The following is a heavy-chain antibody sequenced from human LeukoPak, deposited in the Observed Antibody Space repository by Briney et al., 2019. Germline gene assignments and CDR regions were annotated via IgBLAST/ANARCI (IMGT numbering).Heavy chain of an antibody. V-gene: IGHV1-18*01. CDR2: INTYNGNA. Sequence: ASVKVSCKASGYTFTTYGISWVRQAPGQGLEWMGWINTYNGNANSAQKFQDRVTMTRDTSTSTAYMDLRRLRPDDTAVYYCARDCNSGNCYSDSWGQGTLVTVSS. D-gene: IGHD2/OR15-2a*01. CDR1: GYTFTTYG. CDR3: ARDCNSGNCYSDS. J-gene: IGHJ4*02.